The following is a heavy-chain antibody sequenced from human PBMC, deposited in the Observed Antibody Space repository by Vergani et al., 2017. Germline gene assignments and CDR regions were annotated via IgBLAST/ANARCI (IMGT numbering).Heavy chain of an antibody. CDR2: ISSSGSTI. D-gene: IGHD6-13*01. V-gene: IGHV3-48*03. CDR1: GFTFSSYE. J-gene: IGHJ6*02. CDR3: ARNIAAAEFVGMDV. Sequence: EVQLVESGGGLVQPGGSLRLSCAASGFTFSSYEMNWVRQAPGKGLEWVSYISSSGSTIYYADSVKGRFTISRDNAKNSLYLQMNSLRAEDTAVYYCARNIAAAEFVGMDVWGQGTTVTVSS.